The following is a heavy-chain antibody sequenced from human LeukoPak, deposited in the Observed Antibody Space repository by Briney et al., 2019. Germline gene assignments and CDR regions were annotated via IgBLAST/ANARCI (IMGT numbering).Heavy chain of an antibody. CDR1: GFTFSSYS. D-gene: IGHD6-13*01. J-gene: IGHJ5*02. V-gene: IGHV3-21*01. CDR3: ARSTAAAAMSWFDP. Sequence: GGSLRLSCAASGFTFSSYSMNWVRQAPGKGLEWVSSISSSSSYIYYADSVKGRFTISRDNAKNSLYLQMNSLRAEDTAVYYCARSTAAAAMSWFDPWGQGTLVTVSS. CDR2: ISSSSSYI.